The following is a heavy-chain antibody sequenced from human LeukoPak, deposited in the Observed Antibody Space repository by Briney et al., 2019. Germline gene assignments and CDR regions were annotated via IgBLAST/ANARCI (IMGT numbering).Heavy chain of an antibody. CDR1: GYTLTELS. D-gene: IGHD3-16*01. V-gene: IGHV1-24*01. J-gene: IGHJ5*02. Sequence: GASVKVSFKVSGYTLTELSMHWVRQAPGKGLGWMGGFDPEDGETIYAQKLQGRVTMTEDTSTDTAYMELSSLRSEDTAVYYCAMARSEITFRLNWFDPWGQGTLVTVSS. CDR3: AMARSEITFRLNWFDP. CDR2: FDPEDGET.